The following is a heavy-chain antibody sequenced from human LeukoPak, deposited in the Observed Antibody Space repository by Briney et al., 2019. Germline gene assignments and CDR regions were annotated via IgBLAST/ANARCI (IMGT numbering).Heavy chain of an antibody. D-gene: IGHD1-26*01. CDR2: ISAYNANT. Sequence: ASVKVSCKASVYTFTNYGITWVRQAPGQGLEWMGWISAYNANTNYAQKLQGRVTMTTDTSTSTAYMELSSLRSDDTAVYFCARDYYSGSYYGDYWGQGTLVTVSS. J-gene: IGHJ4*02. V-gene: IGHV1-18*01. CDR3: ARDYYSGSYYGDY. CDR1: VYTFTNYG.